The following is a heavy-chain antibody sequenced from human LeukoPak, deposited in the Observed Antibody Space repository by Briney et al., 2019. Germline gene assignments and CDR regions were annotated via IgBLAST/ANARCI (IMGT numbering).Heavy chain of an antibody. D-gene: IGHD5-12*01. V-gene: IGHV3-49*03. J-gene: IGHJ4*02. Sequence: PGGSLRLSCAASGFTFSSYAMSWFRQAPGKGLEWVGFIRSKAYGGTTEYAASVKGRFTISRDDSKSIAYLQMDSLKTEDTAVYYCARDNLRFSGDDFPPDYWGQGTLVTVSS. CDR3: ARDNLRFSGDDFPPDY. CDR2: IRSKAYGGTT. CDR1: GFTFSSYA.